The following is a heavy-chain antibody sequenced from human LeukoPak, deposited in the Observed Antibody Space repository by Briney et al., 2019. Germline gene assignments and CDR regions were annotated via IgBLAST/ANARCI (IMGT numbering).Heavy chain of an antibody. CDR2: ISYDGSNK. Sequence: PGGSLRLSCAASGFTFSSYGMHWVRQAPGKGLEWVAVISYDGSNKYYADSVKGRFTISRDNSKNTLYLQMNSLRAEDTAVYYCAKEIYRLLWFGELSGFDYWGQGTLVTVSS. D-gene: IGHD3-10*01. CDR3: AKEIYRLLWFGELSGFDY. CDR1: GFTFSSYG. J-gene: IGHJ4*02. V-gene: IGHV3-30*18.